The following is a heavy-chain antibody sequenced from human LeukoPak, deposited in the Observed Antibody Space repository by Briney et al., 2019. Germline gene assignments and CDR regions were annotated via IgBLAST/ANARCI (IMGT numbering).Heavy chain of an antibody. CDR2: ISGSSSYT. D-gene: IGHD1-26*01. J-gene: IGHJ5*02. V-gene: IGHV3-11*05. CDR1: GFSFSDYY. Sequence: NTGGSLRLSCAASGFSFSDYYMSWIRQAPGKGLEWVSYISGSSSYTNYADSVKGRFTISRDNAKNSLYLQMNSLRAEDTAVYYCARVGGSYGNWIDPWGQGILVTVSS. CDR3: ARVGGSYGNWIDP.